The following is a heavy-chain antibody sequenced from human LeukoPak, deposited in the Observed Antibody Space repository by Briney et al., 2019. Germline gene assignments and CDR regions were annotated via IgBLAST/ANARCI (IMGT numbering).Heavy chain of an antibody. CDR1: GGSISSGGYY. V-gene: IGHV4-31*03. J-gene: IGHJ4*02. Sequence: SQTLSLTCTVSGGSISSGGYYWSWIRQHPGKGLEWIGYIYYSGSTYYNPSLKSRVTISVDTSKNQFSLKLSSVTAADTAVYYCAREDEGGYSPDYWGRGTLVTVSS. CDR2: IYYSGST. CDR3: AREDEGGYSPDY. D-gene: IGHD2-2*02.